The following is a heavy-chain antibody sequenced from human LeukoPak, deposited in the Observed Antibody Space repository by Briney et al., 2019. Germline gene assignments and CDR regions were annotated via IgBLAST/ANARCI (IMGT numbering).Heavy chain of an antibody. CDR2: ISYDGSNK. CDR3: ARVPLHGDFDY. J-gene: IGHJ4*02. D-gene: IGHD4-17*01. V-gene: IGHV3-30-3*01. Sequence: GGSLRLSCAAAGFTFSSYAMHWVRQAPGKGLEWVAVISYDGSNKYYADSVKGRFTISRDNSKNTLYLQMNSLRAEDTAVYYCARVPLHGDFDYWGQETLVTVSS. CDR1: GFTFSSYA.